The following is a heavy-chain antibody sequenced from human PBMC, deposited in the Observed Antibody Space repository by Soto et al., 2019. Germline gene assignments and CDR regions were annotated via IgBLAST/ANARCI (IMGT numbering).Heavy chain of an antibody. CDR1: GFTFSSYW. V-gene: IGHV3-7*01. CDR2: IKQDGSEK. D-gene: IGHD6-13*01. CDR3: ARDGYLNYYYYYMDV. Sequence: GGSLRLSCAASGFTFSSYWMSWVRQAPGKGLEWVANIKQDGSEKYYVDSVKGRFTISRDNAKNSLYLQMNSLRAEDTAVYYCARDGYLNYYYYYMDVWGKGTTVTVSS. J-gene: IGHJ6*03.